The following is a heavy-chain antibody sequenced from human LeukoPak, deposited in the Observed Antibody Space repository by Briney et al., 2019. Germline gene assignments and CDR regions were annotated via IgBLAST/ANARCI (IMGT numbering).Heavy chain of an antibody. D-gene: IGHD2-21*02. V-gene: IGHV4-59*01. CDR2: IYYSGST. Sequence: SETLSLTCTVSGGSISSYYWSWIRQPPGKGLEWNGYIYYSGSTNYNPSLKSRVTISVDTSKNQFSLKLSSVTAADTAVYYCARSVVVVTADAFDIWGQGTMVTVSS. J-gene: IGHJ3*02. CDR1: GGSISSYY. CDR3: ARSVVVVTADAFDI.